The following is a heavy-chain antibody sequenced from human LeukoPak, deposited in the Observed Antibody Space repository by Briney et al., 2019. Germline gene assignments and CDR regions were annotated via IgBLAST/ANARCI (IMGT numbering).Heavy chain of an antibody. V-gene: IGHV4-4*07. CDR2: IYTSGST. J-gene: IGHJ1*01. CDR3: AREVCTNGVCYMVEYFQH. D-gene: IGHD2-8*01. Sequence: SETLSLTCTVSGGSISSYYWSWIRQPAGKGLEWIGRIYTSGSTNYNPSLKSRVTMSVDTSKNQFSLKLSSVTAADTAVYYCAREVCTNGVCYMVEYFQHWGQGTLVTVSS. CDR1: GGSISSYY.